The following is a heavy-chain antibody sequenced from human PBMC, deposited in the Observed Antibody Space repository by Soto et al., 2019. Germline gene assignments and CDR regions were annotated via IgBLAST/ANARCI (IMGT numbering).Heavy chain of an antibody. CDR2: ISYDGSNK. CDR3: ARDHGLAHYYYYYGMDV. Sequence: QVQLVESGGGVVQPWRYLRLSCAASGFTFSSYAMHWVRQAPGKGLEWVAVISYDGSNKYYADYVEGRFTISRDNSKNTLYRQMNSLRAEDTAVYYCARDHGLAHYYYYYGMDVWGHGTTVIVSS. CDR1: GFTFSSYA. J-gene: IGHJ6*02. V-gene: IGHV3-30-3*01.